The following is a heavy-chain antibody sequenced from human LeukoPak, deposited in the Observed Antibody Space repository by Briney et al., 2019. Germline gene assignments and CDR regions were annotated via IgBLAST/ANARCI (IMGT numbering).Heavy chain of an antibody. CDR1: GFTFSSYS. D-gene: IGHD3-10*02. Sequence: GGSLRLSCAASGFTFSSYSMNWVRQAPGKGLEWVSSISSSSSYIYYADSVKGRFTISRDNAKNSLYLQMNSLRAEDTAVYYCAELGITMIGGVWGRDHGHHLL. CDR3: AELGITMIGGV. V-gene: IGHV3-21*01. CDR2: ISSSSSYI. J-gene: IGHJ6*04.